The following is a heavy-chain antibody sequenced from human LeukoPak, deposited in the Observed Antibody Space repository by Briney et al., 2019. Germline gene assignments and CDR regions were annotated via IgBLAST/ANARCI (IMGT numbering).Heavy chain of an antibody. CDR2: FDPEDGET. D-gene: IGHD5-18*01. V-gene: IGHV1-24*01. Sequence: GASVKVSCKVSGYTLTELSMHWVRQAPGKGLEWMGGFDPEDGETIYAQKFQGRVTMTEDTSTDTAYMELSSLRSEDTAVYYCAPLIKLSPGDVFDIWGKGKRVTVFS. CDR1: GYTLTELS. CDR3: APLIKLSPGDVFDI. J-gene: IGHJ3*02.